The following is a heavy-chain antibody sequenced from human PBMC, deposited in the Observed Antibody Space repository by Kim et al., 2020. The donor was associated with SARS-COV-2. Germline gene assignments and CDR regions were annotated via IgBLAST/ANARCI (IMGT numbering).Heavy chain of an antibody. J-gene: IGHJ4*02. D-gene: IGHD5-12*01. Sequence: NYNPALKGRVTISVDTSKNQFSLRLTSLTAADTAVYYCARAGYNAYDYDYWGQGTLVTVSS. CDR3: ARAGYNAYDYDY. V-gene: IGHV4-59*01.